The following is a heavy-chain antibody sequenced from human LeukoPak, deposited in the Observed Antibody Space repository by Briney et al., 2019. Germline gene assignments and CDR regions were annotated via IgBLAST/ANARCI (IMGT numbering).Heavy chain of an antibody. Sequence: KTSETLSLTCAVYGGSFSGYYWSWIRQPPGKGLEWIGEINHSGSTNYNPSLKSRVTISVDTSKNQFSLKLSSVTAADTAVYYCARYDSSGYDAFDIWGQGTMVTVSS. V-gene: IGHV4-34*01. D-gene: IGHD3-22*01. CDR3: ARYDSSGYDAFDI. CDR1: GGSFSGYY. CDR2: INHSGST. J-gene: IGHJ3*02.